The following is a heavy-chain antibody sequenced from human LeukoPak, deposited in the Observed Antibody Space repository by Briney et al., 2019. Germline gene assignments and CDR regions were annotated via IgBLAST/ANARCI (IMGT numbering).Heavy chain of an antibody. CDR3: AAEGDSCGWYPNFDY. V-gene: IGHV1-58*01. CDR1: GFTFTSSA. J-gene: IGHJ4*02. D-gene: IGHD6-19*01. CDR2: IVVGSGNT. Sequence: ASVKVSCKASGFTFTSSAVQWVRQARGQRLEWIGWIVVGSGNTNYAQKFQERVTITRDMSTSTAYMELSSLRSEDTAVYYCAAEGDSCGWYPNFDYWGQGTLVTVSS.